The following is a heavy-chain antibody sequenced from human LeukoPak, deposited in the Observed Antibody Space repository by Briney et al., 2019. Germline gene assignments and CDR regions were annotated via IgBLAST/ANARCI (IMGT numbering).Heavy chain of an antibody. V-gene: IGHV4-39*07. D-gene: IGHD2-15*01. J-gene: IGHJ4*02. CDR1: GGSISSSSYY. CDR3: ARDSCSGGRCYSDYFDY. Sequence: SETLSLTCTVSGGSISSSSYYWGWIRQPPGKGLEWIGSFYYSGSTYYNPSLKSRVTISVDTSKNQFSLKLTSVTAADTAVYYCARDSCSGGRCYSDYFDYWGQGTLVTVSS. CDR2: FYYSGST.